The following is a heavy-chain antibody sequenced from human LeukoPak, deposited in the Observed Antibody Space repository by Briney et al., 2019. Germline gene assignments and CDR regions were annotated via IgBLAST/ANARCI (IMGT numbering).Heavy chain of an antibody. CDR3: ARGHGMYQLLYRAFDI. D-gene: IGHD2-2*02. V-gene: IGHV1-8*03. J-gene: IGHJ3*02. Sequence: ASVKVSCKASGYTFTSYDINWVRQATGQGLEWMGWMNPNSGNTGYAQKFQGRVTITRNTSISTAYMELSSLRSEDTAVHYCARGHGMYQLLYRAFDIWGQGTMVTVSS. CDR1: GYTFTSYD. CDR2: MNPNSGNT.